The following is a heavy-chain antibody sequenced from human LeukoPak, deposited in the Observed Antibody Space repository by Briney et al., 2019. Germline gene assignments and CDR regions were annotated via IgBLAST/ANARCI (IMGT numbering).Heavy chain of an antibody. CDR1: GGSISSSSYY. J-gene: IGHJ4*02. Sequence: SETLSLTCTVSGGSISSSSYYWGWIRQPPGKGLEWIGYIYHSGSTYYNPSLKSRVTISVGRSKNQFSLKLSSVTAADTAVYYCARVIEDSSGYYFDYWGQGTLVTVSS. V-gene: IGHV4-30-2*01. CDR3: ARVIEDSSGYYFDY. D-gene: IGHD3-22*01. CDR2: IYHSGST.